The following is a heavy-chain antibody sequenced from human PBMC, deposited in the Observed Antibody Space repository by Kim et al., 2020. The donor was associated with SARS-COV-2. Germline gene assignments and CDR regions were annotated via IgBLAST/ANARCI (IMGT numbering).Heavy chain of an antibody. CDR1: GYSFTSYW. J-gene: IGHJ5*02. CDR3: ASGPYCSSTSCYAPNWFDP. D-gene: IGHD2-2*01. CDR2: IYPGDSDT. Sequence: GESLKISCKGSGYSFTSYWIGWVRQMPGKGLEWMGIIYPGDSDTRYSPSFQGQVTISADKSISTAYLQWSSLKASDTAMYYCASGPYCSSTSCYAPNWFDPWGQGTLVTVSS. V-gene: IGHV5-51*01.